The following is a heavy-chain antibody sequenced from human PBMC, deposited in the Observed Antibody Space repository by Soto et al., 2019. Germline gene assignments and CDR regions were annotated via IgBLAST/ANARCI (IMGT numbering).Heavy chain of an antibody. D-gene: IGHD6-13*01. V-gene: IGHV1-2*02. CDR3: ARELYYSSSWLHTSTVGGHYYGMDV. CDR1: GYTFTGYY. Sequence: ASVKVSCKASGYTFTGYYMHWVRQAPGQGLEWMGWINPNSGGTNYAQKFQGRVTMTRDTSISTAYMELGRLRSDDTAVYYCARELYYSSSWLHTSTVGGHYYGMDVWGQGTTVTVSS. CDR2: INPNSGGT. J-gene: IGHJ6*02.